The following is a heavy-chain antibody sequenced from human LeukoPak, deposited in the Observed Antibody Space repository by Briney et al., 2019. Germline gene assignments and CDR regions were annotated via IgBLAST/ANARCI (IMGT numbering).Heavy chain of an antibody. D-gene: IGHD3-16*01. V-gene: IGHV3-30*18. CDR1: GFTFSSYG. Sequence: PGRSLILSCVASGFTFSSYGMHWVRQAPGEGLEWVAVISDDGSKKYYVDSVKGRFTISRDNSKNTLYLQMNSLRAEDTAVYYCAKDGQGLTYYFDYWGQGPLVTVSS. J-gene: IGHJ4*02. CDR2: ISDDGSKK. CDR3: AKDGQGLTYYFDY.